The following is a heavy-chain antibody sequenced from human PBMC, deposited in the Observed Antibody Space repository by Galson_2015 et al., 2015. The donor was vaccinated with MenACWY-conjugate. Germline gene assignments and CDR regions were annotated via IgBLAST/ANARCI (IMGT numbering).Heavy chain of an antibody. CDR1: GFTFSSYA. J-gene: IGHJ4*02. CDR2: ISGSGGST. V-gene: IGHV3-23*01. CDR3: AKASTGYSSSWADY. D-gene: IGHD6-13*01. Sequence: SLRLSCAASGFTFSSYAMSWVRQAPGKGLEWVSAISGSGGSTYYADSVKGRFTISRDNSKNTLYLQMNSLRAEDTAVYYCAKASTGYSSSWADYWGQGTLVTVSS.